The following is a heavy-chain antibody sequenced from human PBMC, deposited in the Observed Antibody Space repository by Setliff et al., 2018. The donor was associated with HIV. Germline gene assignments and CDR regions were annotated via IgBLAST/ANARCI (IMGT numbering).Heavy chain of an antibody. CDR2: INAGNGNT. D-gene: IGHD6-19*01. V-gene: IGHV1-3*01. J-gene: IGHJ4*02. Sequence: ASVKVSCKASGYTFTSYAMHWVRQAPGQRLEWMGWINAGNGNTKYSQKFQGRVTIIRDTSASTAYMELSSLRSEDTAVYYCARDLRGDRSGWFFDYWGQGTLFTVSS. CDR1: GYTFTSYA. CDR3: ARDLRGDRSGWFFDY.